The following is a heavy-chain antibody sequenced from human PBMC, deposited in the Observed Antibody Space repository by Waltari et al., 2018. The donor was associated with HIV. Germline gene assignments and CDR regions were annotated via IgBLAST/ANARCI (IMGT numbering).Heavy chain of an antibody. J-gene: IGHJ5*02. CDR2: IIPIFGTA. CDR1: GGTFSSYA. D-gene: IGHD3-10*01. V-gene: IGHV1-69*12. CDR3: ARDRRAYYYGSGSQRANWFDP. Sequence: QVQLVQSGAEVKKPGSSVKVSCKASGGTFSSYAISWVRQAPGQGLEWMGGIIPIFGTANYAKKFQGRVTITADESTSTAYMELSSLGSEDTAVYYCARDRRAYYYGSGSQRANWFDPWGQGTLVTVSS.